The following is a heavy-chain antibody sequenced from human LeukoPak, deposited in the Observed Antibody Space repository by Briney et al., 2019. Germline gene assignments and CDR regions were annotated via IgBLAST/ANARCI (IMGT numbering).Heavy chain of an antibody. CDR2: SYPGESYT. V-gene: IGHV5-51*01. CDR1: GYIFTSYW. CDR3: ATLVRPQGCYDY. J-gene: IGHJ4*02. Sequence: GASLKISCKGSGYIFTSYWICIVRQPPGEVLEFMGISYPGESYTRYSPSFQGQVTISADRSISTAYLQWSSLKASDTAMYYCATLVRPQGCYDYWGQGTLVTVSS. D-gene: IGHD2-15*01.